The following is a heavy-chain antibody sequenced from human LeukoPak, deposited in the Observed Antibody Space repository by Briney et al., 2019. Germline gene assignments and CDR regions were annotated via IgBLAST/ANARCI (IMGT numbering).Heavy chain of an antibody. J-gene: IGHJ4*02. V-gene: IGHV3-7*01. CDR3: CRIAAAGFDC. CDR2: IKQDGSEK. Sequence: GGSLRLSCAASGFTFSRYWMSWVRQAPGKGLEWVANIKQDGSEKYYVDSVKGRFTISRDNAKNSLFLQMNSLRAEDTAVYYCCRIAAAGFDCWGQGTLVTVSS. CDR1: GFTFSRYW. D-gene: IGHD6-13*01.